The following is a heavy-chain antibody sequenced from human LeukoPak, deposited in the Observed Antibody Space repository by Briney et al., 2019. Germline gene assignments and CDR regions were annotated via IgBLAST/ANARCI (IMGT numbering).Heavy chain of an antibody. V-gene: IGHV1-69*05. J-gene: IGHJ3*02. CDR3: ARSSSGYLYFPFDI. Sequence: SVKVSCKASGGTFSSYAISWVRQAPGQGLEWMGGIIPNFGTANYAQKFQGRVTITTDESTSTAYMELSSLRSEDTAVYYCARSSSGYLYFPFDIWGQGTMVTVSS. D-gene: IGHD3-22*01. CDR2: IIPNFGTA. CDR1: GGTFSSYA.